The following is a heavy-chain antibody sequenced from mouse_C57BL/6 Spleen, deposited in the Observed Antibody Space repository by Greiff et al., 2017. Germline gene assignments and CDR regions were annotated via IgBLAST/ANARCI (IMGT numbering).Heavy chain of an antibody. CDR1: GFSLPSYG. CDR3: AKSNHYDAMDY. CDR2: ILSGGST. J-gene: IGHJ4*01. V-gene: IGHV2-4*01. Sequence: VKLMESGPGLVQPSQSLSITCTVSGFSLPSYGVHWVRQPPGKGLVWLGVILSGGSTDYNAAFISRLSSSKDKSKSQVFFKMNRLQADDTAIYYWAKSNHYDAMDYWGQGTSVTVSS. D-gene: IGHD4-1*01.